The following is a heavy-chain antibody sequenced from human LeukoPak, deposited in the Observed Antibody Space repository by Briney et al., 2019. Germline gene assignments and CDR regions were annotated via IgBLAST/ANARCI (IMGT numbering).Heavy chain of an antibody. CDR2: IYYSGST. CDR3: ARDSSGWSRTFDY. Sequence: SETLSLTCTVSGGSISSYYWSWIRQPPGKGLEWIGSIYYSGSTHYNPSLKSRVTISVDTSKNQFSLELSSVTAADTAVYYCARDSSGWSRTFDYWGQGTLVTVSS. V-gene: IGHV4-59*05. D-gene: IGHD6-19*01. J-gene: IGHJ4*02. CDR1: GGSISSYY.